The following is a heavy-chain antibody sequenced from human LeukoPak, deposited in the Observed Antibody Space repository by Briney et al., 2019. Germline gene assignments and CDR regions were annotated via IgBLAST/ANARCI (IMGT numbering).Heavy chain of an antibody. Sequence: ASVKVSCKASGYTFTGYYMHWVRQAPGQGLEWMGWINPNSGGTNYAQKFQGRVTMTRDTSISTAYMELSRLGSDDTAVYYCARERGLRFLEWLRNWFDPWGQGTLVTVSS. CDR2: INPNSGGT. CDR1: GYTFTGYY. CDR3: ARERGLRFLEWLRNWFDP. V-gene: IGHV1-2*02. D-gene: IGHD3-3*01. J-gene: IGHJ5*02.